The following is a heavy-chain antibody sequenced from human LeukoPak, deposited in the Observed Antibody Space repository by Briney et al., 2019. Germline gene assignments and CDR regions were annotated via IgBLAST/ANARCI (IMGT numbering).Heavy chain of an antibody. D-gene: IGHD3-10*01. CDR3: VIVTLIREGFDL. CDR2: ISSEGTST. V-gene: IGHV3-74*01. Sequence: PGGSLRLSCAASGFNLNTYWMHWVRQTPGKGLVGVARISSEGTSTDYADFVEGRFTISRDNAKNTLYLQMNSLRVDDTAVNYCVIVTLIREGFDLWGQGTLVTVSS. J-gene: IGHJ4*02. CDR1: GFNLNTYW.